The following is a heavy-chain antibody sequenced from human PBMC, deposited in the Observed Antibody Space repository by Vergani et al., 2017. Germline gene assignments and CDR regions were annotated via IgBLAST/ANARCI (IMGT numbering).Heavy chain of an antibody. CDR2: LSTTGGA. CDR3: ARHSIAVVPPAYYYYYGMDV. Sequence: QAQLQESGPGLVKPSETLSLTCHVFSVSVTDYNCNWIRQAPGKGLEWIGSLSTTGGATHASHNPSLKSRVSISVDTSKSQFSLRLTSVTAADSAIYYCARHSIAVVPPAYYYYYGMDVWGQGTTVTVSS. J-gene: IGHJ6*02. CDR1: SVSVTDYN. V-gene: IGHV4-4*09. D-gene: IGHD6-19*01.